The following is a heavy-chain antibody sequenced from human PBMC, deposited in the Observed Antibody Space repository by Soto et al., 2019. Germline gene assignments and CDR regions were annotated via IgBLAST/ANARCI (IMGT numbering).Heavy chain of an antibody. CDR1: GFTFSSYG. V-gene: IGHV3-33*01. CDR2: IWYDGSNK. J-gene: IGHJ1*01. Sequence: GGSLRLSCAASGFTFSSYGMHWVRQAPGKGLEWVAVIWYDGSNKYYADSVKGRFTISRDNSKNTLYLQMNSLRAEDTAVYYCARAYCGGDCYSGYFQHWGQGTLVTVSS. CDR3: ARAYCGGDCYSGYFQH. D-gene: IGHD2-21*02.